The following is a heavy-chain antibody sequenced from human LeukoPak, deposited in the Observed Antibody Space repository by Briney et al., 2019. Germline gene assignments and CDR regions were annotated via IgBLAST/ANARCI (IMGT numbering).Heavy chain of an antibody. CDR3: AGHHPRNTVDF. Sequence: SETLSLTCTVSGGSISSYQWGWIRQPPGKGLEWIGYISYSGFTNYNPSLKSRVTISLDTSKNQFSLKLTSVTAADTAVYYCAGHHPRNTVDFWGQGTLVTVSS. CDR2: ISYSGFT. D-gene: IGHD2-8*02. V-gene: IGHV4-59*08. J-gene: IGHJ4*02. CDR1: GGSISSYQ.